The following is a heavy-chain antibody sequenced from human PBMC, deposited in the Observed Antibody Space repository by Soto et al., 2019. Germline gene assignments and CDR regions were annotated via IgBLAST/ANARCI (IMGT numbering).Heavy chain of an antibody. CDR1: GFTFSSYS. J-gene: IGHJ3*02. CDR2: ISSSSSYI. Sequence: GESLKISCASSGFTFSSYSMNWVRQAPGKGLEWVSSISSSSSYIYYADSVKGRFTISRDNAKNSLYLQMNSLRAEDTAVYYCARPYYYDSSGYSNDAFDIWGQGTMVTVSS. V-gene: IGHV3-21*01. CDR3: ARPYYYDSSGYSNDAFDI. D-gene: IGHD3-22*01.